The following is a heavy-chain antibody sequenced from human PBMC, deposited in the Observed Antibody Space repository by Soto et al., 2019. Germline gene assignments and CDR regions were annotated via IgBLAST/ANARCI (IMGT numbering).Heavy chain of an antibody. V-gene: IGHV5-51*01. CDR2: MYPGDSDT. J-gene: IGHJ4*02. Sequence: PGDAVKISCSGSGYCFNTNWFCGGLHLAGGGLEWVGIMYPGDSDTRLLPSVQSHVTLSADVAGSTAFLQWRSLKTSDSGMYFCARLPRDCTKTSCYYADHWGKGTSVTVSS. D-gene: IGHD3-22*01. CDR3: ARLPRDCTKTSCYYADH. CDR1: GYCFNTNW.